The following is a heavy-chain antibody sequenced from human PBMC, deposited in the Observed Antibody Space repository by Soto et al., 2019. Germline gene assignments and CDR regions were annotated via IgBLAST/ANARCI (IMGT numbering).Heavy chain of an antibody. CDR3: ARDLPMYYDFWSGYGPPYGMDV. D-gene: IGHD3-3*01. CDR2: IYSGGST. Sequence: GGSLRLSCAASGFTVSSNYMSWVRQAPGKGLEWVSVIYSGGSTYYADSVKGRFTISRDNSKNTLYLQMNSLRAEDTAVYYCARDLPMYYDFWSGYGPPYGMDVWGQGTTVTVSS. J-gene: IGHJ6*02. CDR1: GFTVSSNY. V-gene: IGHV3-66*01.